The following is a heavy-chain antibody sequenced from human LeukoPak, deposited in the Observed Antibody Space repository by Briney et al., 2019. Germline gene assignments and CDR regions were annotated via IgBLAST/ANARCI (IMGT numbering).Heavy chain of an antibody. CDR3: AKDRYYYDSSGPSPPET. CDR1: GFTFSNYA. D-gene: IGHD3-22*01. J-gene: IGHJ5*02. CDR2: LSTSGAGP. V-gene: IGHV3-23*01. Sequence: GGSLRLSCAASGFTFSNYAMSWVRQAPGKGLEWVSGLSTSGAGPYYADSVKGRFTISRDNSKNTLYLQMNSLRAEDTAVYHCAKDRYYYDSSGPSPPETWGQGTLVTVSS.